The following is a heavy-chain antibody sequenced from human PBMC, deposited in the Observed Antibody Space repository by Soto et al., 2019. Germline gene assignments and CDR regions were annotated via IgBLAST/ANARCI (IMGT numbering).Heavy chain of an antibody. V-gene: IGHV4-39*01. CDR2: IYYSGST. D-gene: IGHD6-13*01. Sequence: SETLSLTCTVSGGSISSSSYYWGWIRQPPGKGLEWIGSIYYSGSTYYNPSLKSRVTISVDTSKNQFSLKLSSVTAADTAVYYCARIIAAAGNKDYSGHGTLVTVS. CDR1: GGSISSSSYY. CDR3: ARIIAAAGNKDY. J-gene: IGHJ4*01.